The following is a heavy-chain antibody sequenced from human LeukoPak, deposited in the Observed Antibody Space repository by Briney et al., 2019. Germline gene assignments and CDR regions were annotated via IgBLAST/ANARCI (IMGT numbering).Heavy chain of an antibody. J-gene: IGHJ6*02. Sequence: ASVKVSCKASGYTFTDYYMHWVRQAPGQGLEWMGWINPNSGDTKYAQKFQGRVTMSRDTSISTAYMELSRLRSDDAAVYYCAKVRQLGGAFYGMDVWGQGTTVTVSS. D-gene: IGHD5-24*01. CDR3: AKVRQLGGAFYGMDV. CDR2: INPNSGDT. V-gene: IGHV1-2*02. CDR1: GYTFTDYY.